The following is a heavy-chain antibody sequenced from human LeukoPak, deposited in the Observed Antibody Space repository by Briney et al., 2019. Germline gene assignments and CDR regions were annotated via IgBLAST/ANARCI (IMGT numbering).Heavy chain of an antibody. V-gene: IGHV4-34*01. Sequence: SETLSLTCAVYGGSFTDYNWTWLRQSPEKGLEWIGEINDSGTTHYNPSLESRVTISVDTAKHQFSLRMRSLTAADTAVYYCARGLDLEGLDYWGQGTLVTVSS. CDR2: INDSGTT. CDR1: GGSFTDYN. D-gene: IGHD1-1*01. CDR3: ARGLDLEGLDY. J-gene: IGHJ4*02.